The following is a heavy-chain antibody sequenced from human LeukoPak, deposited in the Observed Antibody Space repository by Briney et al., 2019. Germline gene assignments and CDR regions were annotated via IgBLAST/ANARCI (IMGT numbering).Heavy chain of an antibody. CDR2: INVGKGNT. CDR3: ARDKAGPDH. D-gene: IGHD6-19*01. J-gene: IGHJ4*02. V-gene: IGHV1-3*01. Sequence: ASVKVSCKASGYTFTNYDMHWVRQAPGQRLEWMGWINVGKGNTKYSEKFQGRVTMTRDTSASTVYMELSSLRSEDTAIYYCARDKAGPDHWGQGTLVTVSS. CDR1: GYTFTNYD.